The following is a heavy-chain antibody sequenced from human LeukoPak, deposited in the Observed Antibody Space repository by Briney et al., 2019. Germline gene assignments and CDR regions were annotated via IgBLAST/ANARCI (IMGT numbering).Heavy chain of an antibody. J-gene: IGHJ4*02. V-gene: IGHV4-59*01. CDR1: GVSFSGYY. D-gene: IGHD4-23*01. Sequence: SETLSLTCAVYGVSFSGYYWSWIRQPPGKGLEWIGYIYYSGSTNYNPSLKSRVTISVDTSKNQFSLKLSSVTAADTAVYYCARGDGGRHFDYWGQGTLVTVSS. CDR3: ARGDGGRHFDY. CDR2: IYYSGST.